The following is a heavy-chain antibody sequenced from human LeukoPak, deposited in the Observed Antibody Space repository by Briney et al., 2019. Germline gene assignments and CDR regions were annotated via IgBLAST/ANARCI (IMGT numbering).Heavy chain of an antibody. CDR3: ARVASIAVAGRGYYFDY. CDR2: ISAYNGNT. Sequence: ASVKVSCKASGYTFTSYGISWVRQAPGQGLEWMGWISAYNGNTIYAQKLQGRVTMTTDTSTSTAYMELRSLRSDDTAVYYCARVASIAVAGRGYYFDYWGQGTLVTVSS. D-gene: IGHD6-19*01. CDR1: GYTFTSYG. J-gene: IGHJ4*02. V-gene: IGHV1-18*01.